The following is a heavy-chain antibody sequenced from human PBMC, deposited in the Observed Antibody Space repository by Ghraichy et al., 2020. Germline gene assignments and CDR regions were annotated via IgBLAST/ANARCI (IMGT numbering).Heavy chain of an antibody. D-gene: IGHD7-27*01. CDR2: IKQDGSEK. V-gene: IGHV3-7*01. CDR3: ARLGRDWGFATAAFDY. CDR1: GFTFSSYW. Sequence: GGSLRLSCAASGFTFSSYWMSWVRQAPGKGLEWVANIKQDGSEKYYVDSVKGRFTISRDNAKNSLYLQMNSLRAEDTAVYYCARLGRDWGFATAAFDYRGQGTLVTVSS. J-gene: IGHJ4*02.